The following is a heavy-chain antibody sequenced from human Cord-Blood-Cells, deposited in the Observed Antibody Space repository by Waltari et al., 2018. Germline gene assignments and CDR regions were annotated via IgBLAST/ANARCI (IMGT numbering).Heavy chain of an antibody. J-gene: IGHJ2*01. D-gene: IGHD2-15*01. Sequence: EVQLVESGGGLVQPGGSLRLSCASSGFTFSSYRMSWVRQAPGTGLEWVANIKQDGSEKYYVDSVKGRFTISRDNAKNSLYLQMNSLRAEDTAVYYCARDNRGYCSGGSCYSVDWYFDLWGRGTLVTVSS. CDR2: IKQDGSEK. V-gene: IGHV3-7*01. CDR1: GFTFSSYR. CDR3: ARDNRGYCSGGSCYSVDWYFDL.